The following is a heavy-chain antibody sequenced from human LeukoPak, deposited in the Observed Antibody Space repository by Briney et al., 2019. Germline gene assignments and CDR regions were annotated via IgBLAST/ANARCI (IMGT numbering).Heavy chain of an antibody. CDR3: ASSGTYYDFWSGYYQFDY. CDR1: GGTFSSYA. J-gene: IGHJ4*02. V-gene: IGHV1-69*13. D-gene: IGHD3-3*01. Sequence: ASVKVSRKASGGTFSSYAISWVRQAPGQGLEWMGGIIPIFGTANYAQKFQGRVTITADESTSIAYMELSSLRSEDTAVYYCASSGTYYDFWSGYYQFDYWGQGTLVTVSS. CDR2: IIPIFGTA.